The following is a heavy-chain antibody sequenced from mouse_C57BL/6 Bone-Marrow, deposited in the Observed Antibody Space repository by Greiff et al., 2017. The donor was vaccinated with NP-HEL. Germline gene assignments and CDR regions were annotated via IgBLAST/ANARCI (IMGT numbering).Heavy chain of an antibody. D-gene: IGHD3-2*02. Sequence: VQLQQPGAELVKPGASVKLSCKASGYTFTSYWMHWVKQRPGQGLEWIGMIHPNSGSTNYNEKFKSKATLTVDKSSSTAYMQLSSLTSEDSAVYYCASIGYASYYVDYWGQGTTLTVSS. CDR2: IHPNSGST. J-gene: IGHJ2*01. CDR1: GYTFTSYW. V-gene: IGHV1-64*01. CDR3: ASIGYASYYVDY.